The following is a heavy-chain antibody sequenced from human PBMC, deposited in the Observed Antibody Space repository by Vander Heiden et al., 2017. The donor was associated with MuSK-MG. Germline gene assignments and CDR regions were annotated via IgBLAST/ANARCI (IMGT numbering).Heavy chain of an antibody. CDR2: VIPIFGTA. J-gene: IGHJ4*01. CDR1: GGTFSSYA. V-gene: IGHV1-69*01. D-gene: IGHD2-2*01. CDR3: ARDQYHGGTRGGGY. Sequence: QVQLVQSGAEVKKPGSSVKVSCKASGGTFSSYAISWLRQAPGQGLEWMGGVIPIFGTANYAQMVQGRVTITAAESTLSAHMGLSSLSSEDTSVYYCARDQYHGGTRGGGYWCHGTLVTLSS.